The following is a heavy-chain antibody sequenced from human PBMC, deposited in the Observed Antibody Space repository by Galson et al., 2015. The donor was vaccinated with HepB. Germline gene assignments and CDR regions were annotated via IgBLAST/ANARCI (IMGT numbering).Heavy chain of an antibody. CDR3: ARAGQQQLGNYYFYYMDV. V-gene: IGHV3-11*01. J-gene: IGHJ6*03. Sequence: SLRLSCAASGFTFSDFYMSWIRQAPGKGLEWVSYISSSGRTIYYADSVKGRFTISRDNAKNSLYLQMSSLRAEDTAVYYCARAGQQQLGNYYFYYMDVWGKGTTVTVSS. CDR1: GFTFSDFY. CDR2: ISSSGRTI. D-gene: IGHD6-13*01.